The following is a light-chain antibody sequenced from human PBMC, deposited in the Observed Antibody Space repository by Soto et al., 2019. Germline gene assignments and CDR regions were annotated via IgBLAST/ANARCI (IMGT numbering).Light chain of an antibody. Sequence: QSVVTQAPSVSEAPRQRVTISCSGSSFNIGKNAVSWYQHLPGKSPKLLISYDDLRPSGVSDRFSGSKSGTSASLAISGLQFEDEGEYYCGVWDDSLNALVFGGGTKLTVL. CDR3: GVWDDSLNALV. CDR1: SFNIGKNA. J-gene: IGLJ3*02. CDR2: YDD. V-gene: IGLV1-36*01.